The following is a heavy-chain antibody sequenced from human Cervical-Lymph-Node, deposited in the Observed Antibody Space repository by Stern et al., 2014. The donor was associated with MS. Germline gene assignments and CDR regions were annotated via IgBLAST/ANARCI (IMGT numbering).Heavy chain of an antibody. CDR1: GGTFSSYA. Sequence: QLVQSGAEVKKPGSSVKVSCKASGGTFSSYAISWVRQAPGQGLEWMGGIIPIFGTANYAQKVQGRVTITADESPSTAYMELSSLRSEDTAVYYCAREDCSGGSCYSGFDYWGQGTLVTVSS. CDR2: IIPIFGTA. D-gene: IGHD2-15*01. V-gene: IGHV1-69*01. CDR3: AREDCSGGSCYSGFDY. J-gene: IGHJ4*02.